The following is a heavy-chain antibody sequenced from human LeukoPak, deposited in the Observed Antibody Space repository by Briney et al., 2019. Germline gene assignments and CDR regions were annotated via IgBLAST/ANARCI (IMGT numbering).Heavy chain of an antibody. J-gene: IGHJ5*02. CDR1: GYTFTSYG. CDR3: ARDVAIFGAVINPSVDP. Sequence: ASVKVSCKASGYTFTSYGISWVRQAPGQGLEWMGWISAYNGNTNYAQKLQGRVTMTTDTSTSTAYMELRSLRSDDTAVYYCARDVAIFGAVINPSVDPWGQGTLVTVSS. V-gene: IGHV1-18*01. D-gene: IGHD3-3*01. CDR2: ISAYNGNT.